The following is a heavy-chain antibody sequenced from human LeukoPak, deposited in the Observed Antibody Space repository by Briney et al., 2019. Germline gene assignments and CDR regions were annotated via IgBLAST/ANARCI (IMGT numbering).Heavy chain of an antibody. J-gene: IGHJ5*02. CDR3: ATSYDAKTAPYDL. V-gene: IGHV4-4*09. CDR2: IYTSGST. Sequence: SETLSLTCSVSGGCISSYCWSWVRQPPGKGLEWIGYIYTSGSTGYNPSFKSRVTMSVDTSKDQLSMELRFLTAADTAVYFCATSYDAKTAPYDLWGQGTLVTVSS. D-gene: IGHD3-3*01. CDR1: GGCISSYC.